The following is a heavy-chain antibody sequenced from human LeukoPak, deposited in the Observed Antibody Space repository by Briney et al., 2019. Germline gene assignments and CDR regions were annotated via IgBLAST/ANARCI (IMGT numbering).Heavy chain of an antibody. Sequence: SSETLSLNCTVGGGSLSGHYWGWIRQPPGKGLELVGHIYYTGTTFYNPSLNSRVTITLDTSRNQFSLRLTSVIAADTAVYYCARFSWGCSTASCYLTNWGQGALVTVSS. D-gene: IGHD2-2*01. CDR2: IYYTGTT. V-gene: IGHV4-59*11. J-gene: IGHJ4*02. CDR3: ARFSWGCSTASCYLTN. CDR1: GGSLSGHY.